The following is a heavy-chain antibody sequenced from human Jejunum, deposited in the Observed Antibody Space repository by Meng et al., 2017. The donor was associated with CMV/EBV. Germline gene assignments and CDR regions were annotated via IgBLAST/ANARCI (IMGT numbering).Heavy chain of an antibody. CDR3: ARGPSYYDIIY. Sequence: SNTFAWVRQAPGQGLEWLGGIIVIFGTPNYAQNFQGRVTITTDEAASTTYMEMNNLRSEDTAVYFCARGPSYYDIIYWGPGTLVTVSS. V-gene: IGHV1-69*05. D-gene: IGHD3-10*01. CDR1: SNT. CDR2: IIVIFGTP. J-gene: IGHJ4*02.